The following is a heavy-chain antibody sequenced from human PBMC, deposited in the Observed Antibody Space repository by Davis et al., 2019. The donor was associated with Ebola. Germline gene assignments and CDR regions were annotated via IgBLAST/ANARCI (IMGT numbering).Heavy chain of an antibody. Sequence: SVKVSCKASGGTFSSYALSWVRQAPGQGLEWMGGIIPIFGTINYAQKFQGRVKITADKSTTTAYLELSSLRSDDTAVYYCARSHIVVVTTVAYAMYVWGPGTRVTVSS. V-gene: IGHV1-69*06. D-gene: IGHD2-21*02. CDR1: GGTFSSYA. CDR3: ARSHIVVVTTVAYAMYV. CDR2: IIPIFGTI. J-gene: IGHJ6*02.